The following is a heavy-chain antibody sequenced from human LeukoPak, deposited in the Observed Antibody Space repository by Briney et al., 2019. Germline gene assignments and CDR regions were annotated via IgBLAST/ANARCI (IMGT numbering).Heavy chain of an antibody. D-gene: IGHD6-13*01. Sequence: PGGSLRLSCVASGFTFDTYSMNWIRQAPGKGLEWTSYITDDSKTMYYADSVKGRFTISRDNAKNSLYLQMNSLRAEDTAVYYCASCAQQLVRCGAFDIWGQGTMVTVSS. CDR1: GFTFDTYS. J-gene: IGHJ3*02. CDR2: ITDDSKTM. CDR3: ASCAQQLVRCGAFDI. V-gene: IGHV3-48*01.